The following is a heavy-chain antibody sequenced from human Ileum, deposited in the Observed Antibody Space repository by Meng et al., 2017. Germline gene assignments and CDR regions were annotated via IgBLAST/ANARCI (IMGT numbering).Heavy chain of an antibody. CDR3: TTGKDY. CDR1: GFTFSSTW. V-gene: IGHV3-15*01. Sequence: EGQWGESGGGLVKPGGSLRLSCAASGFTFSSTWMTWVRQAPGKGLEWVGRIKITTDAGTPDYAAPVKGRFTISINDSKNTLYLQMNSLKTEDTAVYYCTTGKDYWGQGTLVTVSS. J-gene: IGHJ4*02. CDR2: IKITTDAGTP.